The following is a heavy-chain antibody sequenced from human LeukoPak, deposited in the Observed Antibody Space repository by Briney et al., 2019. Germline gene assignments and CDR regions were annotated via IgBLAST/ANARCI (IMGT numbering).Heavy chain of an antibody. J-gene: IGHJ6*03. V-gene: IGHV3-30-3*01. CDR2: ISYDGSNK. CDR3: AKGRDYYYYYYMDV. CDR1: GFTFSSYA. Sequence: PGGSLRLSCAASGFTFSSYAMHWVRQAPGKGLEWVAVISYDGSNKYYADSVKGRFTISRDNSKNTLYLQMNSLRAEDTAVYYCAKGRDYYYYYYMDVRGKGTTVTVSS.